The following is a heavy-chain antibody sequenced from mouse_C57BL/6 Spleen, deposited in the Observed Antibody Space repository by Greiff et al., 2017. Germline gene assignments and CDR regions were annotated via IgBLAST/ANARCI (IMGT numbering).Heavy chain of an antibody. CDR2: INPNYGTT. CDR3: VPDGYYWFAY. J-gene: IGHJ3*01. Sequence: EVQLQQSGPELVKPGASVKISCKASGYSFTDYNMNWVKQSNGKSLEWIGLINPNYGTTSYNQKFKGKAKLTVDQSSSTAYMPLNSLTSEDAAVYYGVPDGYYWFAYWGQGTLVTVSA. CDR1: GYSFTDYN. D-gene: IGHD2-3*01. V-gene: IGHV1-39*01.